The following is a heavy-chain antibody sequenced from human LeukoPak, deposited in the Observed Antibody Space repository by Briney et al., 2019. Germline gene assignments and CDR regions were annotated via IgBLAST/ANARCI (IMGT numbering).Heavy chain of an antibody. Sequence: PSETLSLTCTVSGGSMSSYYRSWIRKPPGKGLGWIGYIYYSGSTKYNPSLKSRVTISVDTSKNQFSLKLSSVTAADTAVYYCARGARAGYNLEPFDYWGQGTLVTVSS. CDR1: GGSMSSYY. V-gene: IGHV4-59*08. D-gene: IGHD5-24*01. CDR3: ARGARAGYNLEPFDY. CDR2: IYYSGST. J-gene: IGHJ4*02.